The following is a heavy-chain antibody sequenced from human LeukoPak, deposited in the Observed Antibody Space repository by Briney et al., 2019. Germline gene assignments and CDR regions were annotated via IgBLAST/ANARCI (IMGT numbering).Heavy chain of an antibody. D-gene: IGHD3-3*01. CDR2: ISGSGGST. Sequence: GGSLRLSCAASGFTFSSYAMSWVRQAPGKGPEWVSAISGSGGSTYYADSVKGRFTISRDNSKNTLYLQMNSLRAEDTAVYYCAKDTYYDFWSGYQFDYWGQGTLVTVSS. J-gene: IGHJ4*02. V-gene: IGHV3-23*01. CDR1: GFTFSSYA. CDR3: AKDTYYDFWSGYQFDY.